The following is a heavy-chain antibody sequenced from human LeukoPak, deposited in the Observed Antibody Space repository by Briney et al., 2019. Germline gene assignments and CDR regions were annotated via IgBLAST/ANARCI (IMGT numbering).Heavy chain of an antibody. D-gene: IGHD1-7*01. CDR1: GGSISSYY. CDR3: ARGSRELYYFDY. V-gene: IGHV4-59*01. Sequence: SETLSLTCTVSGGSISSYYWSCIRQPPGKGLEWIGYIYYSGSTKYNPSLKSRVTISVGASKTQFSLKLNSVTAADTAVYYCARGSRELYYFDYWGQGTLVTVSS. J-gene: IGHJ4*02. CDR2: IYYSGST.